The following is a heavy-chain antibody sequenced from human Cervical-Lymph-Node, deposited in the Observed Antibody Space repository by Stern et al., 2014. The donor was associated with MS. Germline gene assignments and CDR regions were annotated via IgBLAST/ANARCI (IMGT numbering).Heavy chain of an antibody. V-gene: IGHV4-31*03. J-gene: IGHJ4*02. D-gene: IGHD2-2*01. CDR3: ARAGKGSCSTTDCSLFDY. CDR2: IYSSGTT. Sequence: QLQLQESGPGLLKPSQTLFLTCTVSGGSISSGGYYWSWIRQHPGKGLEWFGHIYSSGTTHYNPSLESRVTMSVDTSKNRFSLRLSSVTAADTAVYYCARAGKGSCSTTDCSLFDYWGQGTLVTVSS. CDR1: GGSISSGGYY.